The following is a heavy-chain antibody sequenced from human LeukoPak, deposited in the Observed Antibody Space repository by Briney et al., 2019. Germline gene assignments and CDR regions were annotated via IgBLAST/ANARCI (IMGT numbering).Heavy chain of an antibody. Sequence: ASVKVSCKVSGYTFTDYYMHWFQQAPGKRLEWMGLLEPEDGETRYAEKFQGRVTITADTSTDTAYMEVSSLRSDDTAVYYCAISLIAVAGTLSFWGQGTLVTVSS. V-gene: IGHV1-69-2*01. CDR3: AISLIAVAGTLSF. CDR2: LEPEDGET. D-gene: IGHD6-19*01. J-gene: IGHJ4*02. CDR1: GYTFTDYY.